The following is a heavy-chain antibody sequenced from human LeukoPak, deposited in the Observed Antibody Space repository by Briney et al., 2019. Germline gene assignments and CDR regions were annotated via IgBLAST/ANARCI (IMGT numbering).Heavy chain of an antibody. CDR3: ARARGTVVAATPSYNWFDP. D-gene: IGHD2-15*01. CDR2: ISAYNGNT. J-gene: IGHJ5*02. V-gene: IGHV1-18*01. CDR1: GYTFTSYG. Sequence: ASVKVSCKASGYTFTSYGISWVRQAPGQGLEWMGWISAYNGNTNYAQKLQGRVTMTTDTSTSTAYMELRSLGSDDTAVYYCARARGTVVAATPSYNWFDPWGQGTLVTVSS.